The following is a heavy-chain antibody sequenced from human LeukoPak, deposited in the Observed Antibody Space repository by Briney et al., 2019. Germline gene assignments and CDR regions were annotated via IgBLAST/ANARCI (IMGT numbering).Heavy chain of an antibody. CDR2: ISSSGSTI. CDR1: GFTFSDYY. CDR3: ARFCSGGSCYPYYYYYGMDV. Sequence: GGSLRLSCAASGFTFSDYYMSWIRQAPGKGLEWVSYISSSGSTIYYADSVKGRFTISRDNAKNSLYLQMNSLRAEDTAVYYCARFCSGGSCYPYYYYYGMDVWGQGTTVTVSS. V-gene: IGHV3-11*01. D-gene: IGHD2-15*01. J-gene: IGHJ6*02.